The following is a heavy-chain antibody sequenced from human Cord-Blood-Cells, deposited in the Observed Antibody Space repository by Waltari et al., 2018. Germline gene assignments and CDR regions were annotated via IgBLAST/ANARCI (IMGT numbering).Heavy chain of an antibody. CDR3: ARPKYLTGYDDAFDI. J-gene: IGHJ3*02. V-gene: IGHV5-51*01. CDR1: GYSFTSYW. Sequence: EVQLVQSGAAVKKPGESLQISCKGSGYSFTSYWIGWVRQMPGKGLEWMGFIYPGDSDTRYSPSSQGQVTISADKSISTAYLQWSSLKASDTAMYYCARPKYLTGYDDAFDIWGQGTMVTVSS. D-gene: IGHD7-27*01. CDR2: IYPGDSDT.